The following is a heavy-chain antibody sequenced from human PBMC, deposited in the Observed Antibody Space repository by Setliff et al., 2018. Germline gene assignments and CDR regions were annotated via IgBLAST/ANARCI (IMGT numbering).Heavy chain of an antibody. CDR1: GGSISSYY. D-gene: IGHD6-13*01. Sequence: SETLSLTCTVSGGSISSYYWSWIRQPPGEGLEWIGYINYSGSTNYNPSLKSRVTISEDMSKNQFSLKVSSVTAADTAIYYCALSSSWFKDFQHWGQGTLVTV. J-gene: IGHJ1*01. V-gene: IGHV4-59*01. CDR3: ALSSSWFKDFQH. CDR2: INYSGST.